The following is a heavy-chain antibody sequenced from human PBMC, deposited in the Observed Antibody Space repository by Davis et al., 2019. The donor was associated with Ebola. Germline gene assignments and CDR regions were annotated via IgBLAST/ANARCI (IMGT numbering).Heavy chain of an antibody. D-gene: IGHD1-26*01. J-gene: IGHJ3*02. CDR3: AKDTSNIWFDI. V-gene: IGHV3-23*01. CDR1: GFVFSSYV. CDR2: LGLSADT. Sequence: GESLKISCAASGFVFSSYVMSWVRRAPGKGLEWVSTLGLSADTYYADSVKGRFTISRDNSKNTLHLQMNGLRVEDTAIHYCAKDTSNIWFDIWGQGTMVTVSS.